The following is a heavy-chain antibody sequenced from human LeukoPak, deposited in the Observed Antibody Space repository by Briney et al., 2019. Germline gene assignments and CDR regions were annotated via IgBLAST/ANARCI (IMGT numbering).Heavy chain of an antibody. V-gene: IGHV1-46*01. CDR3: ATEAPRSYYFDY. Sequence: GASVKVSCKASEDTFTYYHIHWVRQAPGQGVKWMGAVYATGGTTINTQNFQGRVTMTRDTSTGTVYMELSSLRFEDTAMYYCATEAPRSYYFDYWGQGILVTVSS. CDR2: VYATGGTT. J-gene: IGHJ4*02. CDR1: EDTFTYYH.